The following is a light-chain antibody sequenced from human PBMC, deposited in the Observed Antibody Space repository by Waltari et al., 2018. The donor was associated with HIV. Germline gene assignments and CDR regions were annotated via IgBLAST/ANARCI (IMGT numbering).Light chain of an antibody. V-gene: IGLV2-8*01. CDR2: EEN. J-gene: IGLJ2*01. Sequence: QSALTQPPSASGSPGQSVTISCTGISSDVGGSKYVSWYQHHPGKAPQLMISEENRRPAVVPDRVSGSKSGNTASLTGSGLKADDEADYYCSSYAGTNSVFGGGTKLTVL. CDR1: SSDVGGSKY. CDR3: SSYAGTNSV.